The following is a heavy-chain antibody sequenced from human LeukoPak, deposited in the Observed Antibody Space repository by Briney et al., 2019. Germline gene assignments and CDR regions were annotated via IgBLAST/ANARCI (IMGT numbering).Heavy chain of an antibody. D-gene: IGHD3-10*01. J-gene: IGHJ4*02. CDR1: GFTFSSYS. V-gene: IGHV3-21*03. CDR3: TTPSWFGELVLSYY. CDR2: ISSSSSYI. Sequence: GGSLRLSCAASGFTFSSYSMNWVRQAPGKGLEWVSSISSSSSYIYYADSVKGRFTISRDNAKNSLYLQMNSLKTEDTAVYYCTTPSWFGELVLSYYWGQGTLVSFSS.